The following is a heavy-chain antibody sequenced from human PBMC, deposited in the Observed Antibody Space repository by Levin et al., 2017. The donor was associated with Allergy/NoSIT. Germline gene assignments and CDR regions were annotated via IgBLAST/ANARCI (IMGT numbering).Heavy chain of an antibody. J-gene: IGHJ6*02. CDR1: GFTFSSYG. CDR3: ARERGVGSGSKGMDV. CDR2: IWYDGSNK. Sequence: GGSLRLSCAASGFTFSSYGMHWVRQAPGKGLEWVAVIWYDGSNKYYADSVKGRFTISRDNSKNTLYLQMNSLRAEDTAVYYCARERGVGSGSKGMDVWGQGTTVTVSS. V-gene: IGHV3-33*01. D-gene: IGHD3-10*01.